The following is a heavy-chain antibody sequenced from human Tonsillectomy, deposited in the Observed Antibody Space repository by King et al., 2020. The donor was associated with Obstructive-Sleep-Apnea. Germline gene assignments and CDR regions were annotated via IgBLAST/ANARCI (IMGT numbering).Heavy chain of an antibody. CDR1: GFTFDDYA. Sequence: VQLVESGGGLVQPGRSLRLSCAASGFTFDDYAMHWVRQAPGKGLEWVSGISWNSGSIGYADSVKGRFTISRDNAKNSLYLQMNSLRVEDTALYYCAKDNYDTAHPIPYYYYYGMDVWGQGTTVTVSS. CDR2: ISWNSGSI. D-gene: IGHD3-22*01. J-gene: IGHJ6*02. V-gene: IGHV3-9*01. CDR3: AKDNYDTAHPIPYYYYYGMDV.